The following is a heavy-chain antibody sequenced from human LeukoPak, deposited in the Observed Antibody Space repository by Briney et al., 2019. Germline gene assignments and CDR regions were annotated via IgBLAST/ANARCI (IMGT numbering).Heavy chain of an antibody. V-gene: IGHV3-23*01. CDR3: AKYYYDSGTYSFDY. D-gene: IGHD3-10*01. CDR2: ISGSGGST. J-gene: IGHJ4*02. CDR1: GFTFSSYA. Sequence: GGSLRLSCAASGFTFSSYAMSWVRPAPGKGLEWVSAISGSGGSTYYADSVKGRFTISRDNSKNTLYLQMNSLRADDTAVYYCAKYYYDSGTYSFDYWGQGTLVTVSS.